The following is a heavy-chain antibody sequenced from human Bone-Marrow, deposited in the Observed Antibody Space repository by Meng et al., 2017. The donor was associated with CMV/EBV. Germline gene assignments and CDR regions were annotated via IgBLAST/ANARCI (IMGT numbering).Heavy chain of an antibody. CDR1: GGTFSSYT. CDR3: ARGLEYSSSPENDY. D-gene: IGHD6-6*01. CDR2: MNPNSGNT. Sequence: ASVKVSCKASGGTFSSYTISWVRQAPGQGLEWMGWMNPNSGNTGYAQKFQGRVTMTRNTSISTAYMELSSLRSEDTAVYYCARGLEYSSSPENDYWGQGTLVTVSS. V-gene: IGHV1-8*02. J-gene: IGHJ4*02.